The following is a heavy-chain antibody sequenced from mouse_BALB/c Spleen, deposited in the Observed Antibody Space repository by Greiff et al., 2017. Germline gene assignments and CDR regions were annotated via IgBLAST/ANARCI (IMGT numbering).Heavy chain of an antibody. CDR1: GFTFSSYA. D-gene: IGHD2-3*01. CDR3: ARSYDPIYAMDY. Sequence: DVKLVESGGGLVKPGGSLKLSCAASGFTFSSYAMSWVRQTPEKRLEWVASISSGGSTYYPDSVKGRFTISRDNARNILYLQMSSLRSEDTAMYYCARSYDPIYAMDYWGQGTSVTVSS. J-gene: IGHJ4*01. V-gene: IGHV5-6-5*01. CDR2: ISSGGST.